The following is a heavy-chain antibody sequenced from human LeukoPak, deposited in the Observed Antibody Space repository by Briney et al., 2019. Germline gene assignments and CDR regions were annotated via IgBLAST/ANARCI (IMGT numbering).Heavy chain of an antibody. D-gene: IGHD3-10*01. CDR3: ARGSLVWFGDLLSVGMDV. CDR2: ISYDGSNK. V-gene: IGHV3-30-3*01. Sequence: PGRSLGLSCAASGFTFSSYAIHWVRQAPGKGLEWVAVISYDGSNKYYADSVKGRSTITRDNSKNTLYLQMNSLRAEDTAMYYCARGSLVWFGDLLSVGMDVWGQGTTVTVSS. J-gene: IGHJ6*02. CDR1: GFTFSSYA.